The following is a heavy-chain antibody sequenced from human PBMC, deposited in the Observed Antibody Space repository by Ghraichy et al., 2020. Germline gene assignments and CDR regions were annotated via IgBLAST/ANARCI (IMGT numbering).Heavy chain of an antibody. J-gene: IGHJ3*02. CDR2: ITGSGGNT. D-gene: IGHD2-15*01. CDR3: ALHCSGGSCYGTLSAFDI. Sequence: GGSLRLSCAASGFTFRSYAMSWVRQAPGKGLEWVSAITGSGGNTFYADSVKGRFTISRDNSKNTLYLQMNSLRVEDTALYYCALHCSGGSCYGTLSAFDIWGQGTMVTVSS. V-gene: IGHV3-23*01. CDR1: GFTFRSYA.